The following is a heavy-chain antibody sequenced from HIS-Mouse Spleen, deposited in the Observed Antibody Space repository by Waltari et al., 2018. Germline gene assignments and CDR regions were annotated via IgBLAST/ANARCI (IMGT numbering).Heavy chain of an antibody. CDR3: AQNYYGSGSYYY. CDR1: GFTFRSYA. D-gene: IGHD3-10*01. CDR2: ISGSGGST. V-gene: IGHV3-23*01. J-gene: IGHJ4*02. Sequence: EVQLLESGGGLVQPGGSLSLSCAASGFTFRSYAMSWVRQAPGKGLEWVSAISGSGGSTYYADSVKGRFTISRDNSKNTLYLQMNSLRAEDTAVYYCAQNYYGSGSYYYWGQGTLVTVSS.